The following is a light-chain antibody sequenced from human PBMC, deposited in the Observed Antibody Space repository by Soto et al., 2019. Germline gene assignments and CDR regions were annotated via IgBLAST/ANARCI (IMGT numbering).Light chain of an antibody. J-gene: IGKJ2*01. V-gene: IGKV1-39*01. CDR1: QSISSY. CDR3: QQSYSTPQT. CDR2: GAS. Sequence: DIQMTQSPSSLSASVGDRVTITCRASQSISSYVNWYQQKPGKAPKLLIYGASSLQSGVPSRFSGSGSGTDFTLTISSLQPEDFATYYCQQSYSTPQTFGQGTKLEIK.